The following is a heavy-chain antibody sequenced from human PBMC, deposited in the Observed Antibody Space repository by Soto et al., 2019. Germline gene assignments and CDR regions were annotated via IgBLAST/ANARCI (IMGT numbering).Heavy chain of an antibody. V-gene: IGHV3-30*18. CDR1: GFIFGTYG. CDR3: AKGPAYYESSGYYFDY. CDR2: ISYDGRSK. J-gene: IGHJ4*02. D-gene: IGHD3-22*01. Sequence: QVQVVESGGGVVQPGRSLRLSCAASGFIFGTYGMHWVRQAPGKGLEWVAVISYDGRSKYSADSVKGRFTISRDNSKNTLYLQLNSLRAEDTAVYYCAKGPAYYESSGYYFDYWGQGTLVTVSS.